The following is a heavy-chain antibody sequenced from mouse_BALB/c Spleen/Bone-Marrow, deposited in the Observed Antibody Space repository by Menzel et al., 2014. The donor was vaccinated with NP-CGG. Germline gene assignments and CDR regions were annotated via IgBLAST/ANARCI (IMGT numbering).Heavy chain of an antibody. CDR1: GFDFSRYW. D-gene: IGHD2-1*01. CDR2: INPDSSTI. V-gene: IGHV4-1*02. J-gene: IGHJ2*01. CDR3: ARNGYYGYSDY. Sequence: EVMLVEPGGGLVQPGGSLKLSCAASGFDFSRYWMSWVRQAPGKGLEWIGEINPDSSTINYTPSLKDKFIISRDNAKNTLYLQMSKVRPEDTALYYCARNGYYGYSDYWGQGTTLTVSS.